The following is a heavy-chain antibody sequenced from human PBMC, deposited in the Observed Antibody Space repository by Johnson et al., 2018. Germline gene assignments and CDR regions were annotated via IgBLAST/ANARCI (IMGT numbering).Heavy chain of an antibody. Sequence: VQLVESGGGVVQPGRSLRLSCAASGFSFTTSTYGMHWVRQAPGKGLEWVAVLSYDGKIKYYADSVKGRFIISRDTSRNTLYLQLNSLRAEDTALYPWARYSLMGSTTGGLDGWGQGTLVTVSS. J-gene: IGHJ4*02. V-gene: IGHV3-33*01. CDR1: GFSFTTSTYG. CDR3: ARYSLMGSTTGGLDG. CDR2: LSYDGKIK. D-gene: IGHD1-26*01.